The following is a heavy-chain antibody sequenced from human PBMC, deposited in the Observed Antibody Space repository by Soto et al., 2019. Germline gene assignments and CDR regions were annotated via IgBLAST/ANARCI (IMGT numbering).Heavy chain of an antibody. CDR2: VYWDDSK. V-gene: IGHV2-5*02. J-gene: IGHJ4*02. CDR3: AHCRGGVASF. CDR1: GFSLSTRDVG. D-gene: IGHD2-2*01. Sequence: QITLNESGPTLVKPTQTLTLTCTFSGFSLSTRDVGVGCIRQPPGEALEWLGVVYWDDSKTYSPSLESRLTITKDTSKNQVVLRMTKMDPVDTATYYCAHCRGGVASFWGQGTLVTVSS.